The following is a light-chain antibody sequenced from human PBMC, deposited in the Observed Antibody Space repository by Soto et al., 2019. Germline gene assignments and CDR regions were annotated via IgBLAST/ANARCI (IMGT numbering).Light chain of an antibody. Sequence: EIVLTQSPGTLSLSPGERATLSCRASQSVSSSYLAWYQQKPGQAPRLLIYGASSRATGIPDRFSGSGSGTDFTLTISRLELEDFAVYYCQQYGSSPPVTFGRGTKVDIK. J-gene: IGKJ1*01. V-gene: IGKV3-20*01. CDR1: QSVSSSY. CDR3: QQYGSSPPVT. CDR2: GAS.